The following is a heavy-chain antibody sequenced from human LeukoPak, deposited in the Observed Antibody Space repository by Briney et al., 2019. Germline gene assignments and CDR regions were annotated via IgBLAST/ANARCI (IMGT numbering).Heavy chain of an antibody. CDR1: GGSVSSGSYY. J-gene: IGHJ4*02. V-gene: IGHV4-61*01. CDR3: ARAGYSSSPDDPVEN. D-gene: IGHD6-13*01. Sequence: KPSETLSLTCTVSGGSVSSGSYYWSWIRQPPGKGLEWIGYIYYSGSTNYNPSLKSRVTISVDTSKNQFSLKLSSVTAADTAVYYCARAGYSSSPDDPVENWGQGTLVTVSS. CDR2: IYYSGST.